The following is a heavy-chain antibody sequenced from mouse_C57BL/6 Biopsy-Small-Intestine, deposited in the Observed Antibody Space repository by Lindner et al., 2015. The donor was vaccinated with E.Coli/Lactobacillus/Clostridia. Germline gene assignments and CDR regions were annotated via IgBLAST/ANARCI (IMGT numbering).Heavy chain of an antibody. CDR2: IYPGDGNT. J-gene: IGHJ2*01. D-gene: IGHD1-1*02. V-gene: IGHV1-82*01. CDR3: ARGGFYDGSCDY. CDR1: GYAFSTSW. Sequence: VQLQESGPELVKPGASVKISCKASGYAFSTSWMNWVKQRPGKGLEWIGRIYPGDGNTNYNGKFKDKATLTAGKSSSTAYMQLSSLTSEDSAVYFCARGGFYDGSCDYWGQGTTLTVSS.